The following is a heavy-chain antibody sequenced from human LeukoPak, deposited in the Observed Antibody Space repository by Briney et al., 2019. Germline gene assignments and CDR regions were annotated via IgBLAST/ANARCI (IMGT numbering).Heavy chain of an antibody. D-gene: IGHD1-26*01. CDR1: GVILSDYN. Sequence: GGSLRLSCAASGVILSDYNMNWVRQAPGEGLEWVSFIAISGSYITYADSVKGRFTFSTDNAKTSLYLQMTSLRAEDTAVYYCARDLSATIRAYDYWGQGTLVTVSS. J-gene: IGHJ4*02. CDR2: IAISGSYI. CDR3: ARDLSATIRAYDY. V-gene: IGHV3-21*01.